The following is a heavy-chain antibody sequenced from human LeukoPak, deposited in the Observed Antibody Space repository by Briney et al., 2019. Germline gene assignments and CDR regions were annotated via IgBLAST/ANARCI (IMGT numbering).Heavy chain of an antibody. V-gene: IGHV4-39*07. CDR2: IFYTGST. CDR1: GGSISSYY. CDR3: AKSNGYGLIDI. D-gene: IGHD3-10*01. J-gene: IGHJ3*02. Sequence: SETLSLTCTVSGGSISSYYWGWVRQPPGKALEWIGNIFYTGSTYYSPSLKSRVTISLDTSRNQLSLRLNSVTAADTAVYYCAKSNGYGLIDIWGQGTMVTVSS.